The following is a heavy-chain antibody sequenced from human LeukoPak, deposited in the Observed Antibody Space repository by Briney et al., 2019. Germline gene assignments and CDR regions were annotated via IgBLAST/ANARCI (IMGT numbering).Heavy chain of an antibody. D-gene: IGHD2-15*01. CDR2: IKQDGSEK. V-gene: IGHV3-7*01. J-gene: IGHJ4*02. CDR1: GFTFSSYW. CDR3: AREVGDQWWAYYFDH. Sequence: TGGSLRLSCAASGFTFSSYWMSWVRQAPGKGLEWVANIKQDGSEKYYVDSVKGRFTISRDNAKNSLYLQMNSLRAEDTAVYYCAREVGDQWWAYYFDHWGQGTLVTVSS.